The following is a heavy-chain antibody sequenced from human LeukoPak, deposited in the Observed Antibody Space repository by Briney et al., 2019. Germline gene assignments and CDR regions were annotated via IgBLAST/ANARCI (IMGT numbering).Heavy chain of an antibody. CDR2: ISGSGGST. J-gene: IGHJ3*02. CDR1: GFTFSSYG. V-gene: IGHV3-23*01. CDR3: AKDHYGDYFSTGAFDI. D-gene: IGHD4-17*01. Sequence: GRSLRLSCAASGFTFSSYGMHWVRQAPGEGLEWVSAISGSGGSTYNADSVKGRFTISRDNSKNTMYLQMNSLRAEDTAVYYCAKDHYGDYFSTGAFDIWGQGTTVIVSS.